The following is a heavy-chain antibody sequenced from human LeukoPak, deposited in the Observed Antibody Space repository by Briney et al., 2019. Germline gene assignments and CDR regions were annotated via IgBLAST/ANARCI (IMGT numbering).Heavy chain of an antibody. J-gene: IGHJ4*02. D-gene: IGHD3-10*01. CDR3: ARDRYYYGSGSIDY. V-gene: IGHV1-18*01. Sequence: ASVKVSCKASGYTFTSYGISWVRQAPGQGLEWMGWISAYNVNTNYAQKLQGRVTMTTDTSTSTAYMGLRSLRSDDTAVYYCARDRYYYGSGSIDYWGQGTLVTVSS. CDR2: ISAYNVNT. CDR1: GYTFTSYG.